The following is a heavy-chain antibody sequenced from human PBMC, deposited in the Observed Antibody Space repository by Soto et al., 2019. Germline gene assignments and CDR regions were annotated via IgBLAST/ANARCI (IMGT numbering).Heavy chain of an antibody. D-gene: IGHD1-26*01. Sequence: EVQLVESGGGLVQPGRSLRLSCAASGFTFDDYAMHWVRQAPGKGLEWVSGISWNSGSIGYADSVKGQFTISRDNAKNSLYLQMNSLRAEDTALYYCAKGMERTYYYYGMDVWGQGTTVTVSS. CDR1: GFTFDDYA. CDR3: AKGMERTYYYYGMDV. J-gene: IGHJ6*02. CDR2: ISWNSGSI. V-gene: IGHV3-9*01.